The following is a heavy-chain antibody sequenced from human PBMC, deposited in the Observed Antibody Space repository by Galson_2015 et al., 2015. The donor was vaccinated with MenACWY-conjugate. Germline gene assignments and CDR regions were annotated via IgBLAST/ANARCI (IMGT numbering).Heavy chain of an antibody. V-gene: IGHV3-15*07. CDR1: GFIFTNAW. J-gene: IGHJ3*02. Sequence: SLRLSCAASGFIFTNAWMNWVRQAPGKGLEWVGRIRSKSDGGTIDYAAPVKGRFIISRDDSVDTLYLDMNGLKTEDTAMYYCTTDLLMWFGELTSLDAFDIWGHGTMVIVSS. CDR3: TTDLLMWFGELTSLDAFDI. CDR2: IRSKSDGGTI. D-gene: IGHD3-10*01.